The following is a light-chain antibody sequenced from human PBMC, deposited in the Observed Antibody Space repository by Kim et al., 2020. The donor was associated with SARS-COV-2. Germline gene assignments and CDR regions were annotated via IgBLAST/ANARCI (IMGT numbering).Light chain of an antibody. Sequence: VLTQPPSVSGAPGQRVTISCTGSSSNIGAGYDVHWYQQLPGTAPKLLIYGNSNRPSGVPDRFSGSKSGTSASLAITGLQAEDEADYYCQSYDSSLSGSVVFGGGTQLTVL. CDR2: GNS. CDR3: QSYDSSLSGSVV. V-gene: IGLV1-40*01. CDR1: SSNIGAGYD. J-gene: IGLJ2*01.